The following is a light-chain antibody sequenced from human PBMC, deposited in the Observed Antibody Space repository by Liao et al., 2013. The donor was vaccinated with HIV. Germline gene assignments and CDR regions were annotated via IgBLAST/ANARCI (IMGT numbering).Light chain of an antibody. J-gene: IGLJ2*01. CDR1: RLGDKY. CDR3: QAWDSSTAV. CDR2: QDS. V-gene: IGLV3-1*01. Sequence: SYDLSQPTAVSVSPGQTASITCSGDRLGDKYACWYQQKPGQSPVLVIYQDSKRPSGIPERFSGSNSGNTATLTISGTQAMDEADYYCQAWDSSTAVFGGGTKLTVL.